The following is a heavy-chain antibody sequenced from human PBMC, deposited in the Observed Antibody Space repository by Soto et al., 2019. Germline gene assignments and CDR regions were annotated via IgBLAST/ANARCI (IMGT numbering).Heavy chain of an antibody. V-gene: IGHV4-30-4*08. CDR1: GGSISNDDYY. CDR3: ARAASVTSSFFYYGLDV. D-gene: IGHD4-17*01. J-gene: IGHJ6*02. Sequence: QVQLQESGPGLVKPSQTLSLTCTVSGGSISNDDYYWSWIRQPPGKGLEWIGHIYYNGNTYYNPSPKSRLTMSLVTSQNRFSLHLTSSIAATSASYFCARAASVTSSFFYYGLDVWGQGTTVTVSS. CDR2: IYYNGNT.